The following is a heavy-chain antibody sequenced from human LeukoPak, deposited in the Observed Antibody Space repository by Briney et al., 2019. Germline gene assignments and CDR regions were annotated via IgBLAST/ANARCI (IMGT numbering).Heavy chain of an antibody. CDR2: FIPILGIA. D-gene: IGHD3-22*01. CDR3: AIGEVVVSCYDMDV. V-gene: IGHV1-69*04. Sequence: ASVKASCKVSGGSFSSYAISWVRPAAREGLEWMGTFIPILGIANYAKKCQGRVPITADKSTDPAYMEQSSLGAQGPAVSFRAIGEVVVSCYDMDVWGQGTTVTVSS. CDR1: GGSFSSYA. J-gene: IGHJ6*02.